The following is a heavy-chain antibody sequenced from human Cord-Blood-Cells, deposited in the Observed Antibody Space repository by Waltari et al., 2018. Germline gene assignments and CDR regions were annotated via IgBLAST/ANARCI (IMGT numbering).Heavy chain of an antibody. V-gene: IGHV4-39*01. CDR1: GGSISSSSYY. CDR3: ARGYYDSSGYYNWFDP. Sequence: QLQLQESGPGLVKPSETLSLTCTVSGGSISSSSYYWGWIRQPPGKGLEWIGSIYYSGSTYYNPSLKSRVTISVDTSKNQFSLKLSSVTAADTAVYYCARGYYDSSGYYNWFDPWGQGTLVTVSS. D-gene: IGHD3-22*01. CDR2: IYYSGST. J-gene: IGHJ5*02.